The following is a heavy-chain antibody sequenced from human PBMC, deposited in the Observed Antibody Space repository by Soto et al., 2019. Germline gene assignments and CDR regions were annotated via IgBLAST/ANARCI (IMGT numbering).Heavy chain of an antibody. Sequence: PSVTLSVTCAVYGESFSGYYWSWIRQPPGKGLEWIGEITRSGITNYNPSLKSRVTISVDTSKQLFSLSLTSVTAADTAVYFCVRALAAVQEWGQGTLVTVSS. CDR1: GESFSGYY. CDR2: ITRSGIT. V-gene: IGHV4-34*01. CDR3: VRALAAVQE. J-gene: IGHJ4*02. D-gene: IGHD6-13*01.